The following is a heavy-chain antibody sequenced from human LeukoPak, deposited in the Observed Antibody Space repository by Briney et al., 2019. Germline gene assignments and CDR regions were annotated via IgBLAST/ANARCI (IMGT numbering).Heavy chain of an antibody. CDR1: GFTFSSYG. D-gene: IGHD2-15*01. J-gene: IGHJ1*01. CDR3: AKATLLLWGSEYFQH. V-gene: IGHV3-23*01. CDR2: ISGSGGST. Sequence: PEGSLRLSCAASGFTFSSYGMSWVRQAPGKGLEWVSAISGSGGSTYYADSVKGRFTISRDNSKNTLYLQMNSLRAEDTAVYYCAKATLLLWGSEYFQHWGQGTLVTVSS.